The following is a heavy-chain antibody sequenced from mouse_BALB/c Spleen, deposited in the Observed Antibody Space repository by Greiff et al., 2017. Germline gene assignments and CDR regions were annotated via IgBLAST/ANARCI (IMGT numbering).Heavy chain of an antibody. V-gene: IGHV1S81*02. J-gene: IGHJ2*01. CDR1: GYTFTSYW. Sequence: VQLQQPGAELVKPGASVKLSCKASGYTFTSYWMHWVKQRPGQGLEWIGEINPSNGRTNYNEKFKSKATLTVDKSSSTAYMQLSSLTSEDSAVYYCARSNFGADYWGQGTTLTVSS. CDR2: INPSNGRT. CDR3: ARSNFGADY. D-gene: IGHD3-1*01.